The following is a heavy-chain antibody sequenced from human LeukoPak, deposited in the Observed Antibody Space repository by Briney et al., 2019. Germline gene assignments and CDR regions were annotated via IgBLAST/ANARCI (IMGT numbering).Heavy chain of an antibody. J-gene: IGHJ5*02. CDR1: GGSFSGYY. D-gene: IGHD6-13*01. Sequence: SETLSLTCAVYGGSFSGYYWSWIRQPPGKGLEWTGEINHSGSTNYNPSLKSRVTISVDTSKNQFSLKLSSVTAADTAVYYCAGSIAAAAVPWGQGTLVTVSS. CDR3: AGSIAAAAVP. V-gene: IGHV4-34*01. CDR2: INHSGST.